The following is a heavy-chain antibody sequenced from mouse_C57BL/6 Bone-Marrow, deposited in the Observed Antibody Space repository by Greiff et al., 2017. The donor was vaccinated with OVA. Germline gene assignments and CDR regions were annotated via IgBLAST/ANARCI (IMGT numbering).Heavy chain of an antibody. CDR1: GYTFTSYW. CDR3: ARSPYWYFDV. Sequence: QVQLQQPGAELVKPGASVKMSCKASGYTFTSYWITWVKQRPGQGLEWIGDLYPGSGSPNYNEKFKSKATLTVDTSSSTAYMQLSSLTSEDSAVYYCARSPYWYFDVWGTGTTVTVSS. J-gene: IGHJ1*03. CDR2: LYPGSGSP. V-gene: IGHV1-55*01.